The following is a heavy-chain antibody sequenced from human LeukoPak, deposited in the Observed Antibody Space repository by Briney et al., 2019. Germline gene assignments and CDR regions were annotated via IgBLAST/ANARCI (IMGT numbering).Heavy chain of an antibody. D-gene: IGHD3-10*01. Sequence: KSSETVPLLCTMCGGHHSGDYWRWIRQPAGEGLEWIGRIYPRGGTYLNPSLKSRVSMSVDMSKSQIFLKVDSVTAADTAVYYCARGYASGCYSTWGQGILVTVSS. CDR3: ARGYASGCYST. CDR1: GGHHSGDY. J-gene: IGHJ5*02. CDR2: IYPRGGT. V-gene: IGHV4-4*07.